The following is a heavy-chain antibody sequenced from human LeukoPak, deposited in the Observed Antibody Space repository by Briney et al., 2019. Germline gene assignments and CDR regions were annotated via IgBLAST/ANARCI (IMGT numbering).Heavy chain of an antibody. D-gene: IGHD6-13*01. CDR2: ISWNSGSI. J-gene: IGHJ4*02. CDR1: GFTFDDYA. Sequence: PGRSLRLSCAASGFTFDDYAMHWVRQAPGKGLEWVSGISWNSGSIGYAVSVMGRFTISRDNAKNSLYLQMNSLRVEDMALYYCVRLTAAGRRTDFDYWGQGTLVTVSS. CDR3: VRLTAAGRRTDFDY. V-gene: IGHV3-9*03.